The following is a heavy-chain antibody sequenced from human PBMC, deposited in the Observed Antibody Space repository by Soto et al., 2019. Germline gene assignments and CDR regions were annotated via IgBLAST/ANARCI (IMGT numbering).Heavy chain of an antibody. CDR3: ARAQGGYSGSYRFDY. CDR1: GYTFTSYG. D-gene: IGHD1-26*01. J-gene: IGHJ4*02. V-gene: IGHV1-3*01. Sequence: ASVKVSCKASGYTFTSYGISWVRQAPGQGLEWMGWINAGNGNTKYSQKFQGRVTITRDTSASTAYMELSSLRSEDTSVYYCARAQGGYSGSYRFDYWGQGTLVTVSS. CDR2: INAGNGNT.